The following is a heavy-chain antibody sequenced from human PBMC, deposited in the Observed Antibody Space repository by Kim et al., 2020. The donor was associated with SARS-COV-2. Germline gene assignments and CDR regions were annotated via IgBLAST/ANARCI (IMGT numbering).Heavy chain of an antibody. D-gene: IGHD3-3*01. V-gene: IGHV4-31*02. Sequence: LQSRVTISVDTSKNQYSLKLSSVTAAGTAVYYCARGILITIFGVVAHLDYWGQGTLVTVSS. J-gene: IGHJ4*02. CDR3: ARGILITIFGVVAHLDY.